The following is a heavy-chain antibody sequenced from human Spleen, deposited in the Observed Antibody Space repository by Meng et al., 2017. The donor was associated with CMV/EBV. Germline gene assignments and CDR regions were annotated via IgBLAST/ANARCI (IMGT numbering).Heavy chain of an antibody. Sequence: ASVKVSCKTSGYTFTGYFMHWVRQAPGQGLEWMGWINPNSGGTNYAQKFQGRVIMTWDTSISTAYMELSRLRSNDTAVFYCARGGLSTALLEAPGSSSIDNWGQGTLVTVSS. J-gene: IGHJ4*02. CDR2: INPNSGGT. CDR1: GYTFTGYF. V-gene: IGHV1-2*02. CDR3: ARGGLSTALLEAPGSSSIDN. D-gene: IGHD2/OR15-2a*01.